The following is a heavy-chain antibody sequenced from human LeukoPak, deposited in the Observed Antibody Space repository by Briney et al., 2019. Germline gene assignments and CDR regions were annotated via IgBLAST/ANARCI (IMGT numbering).Heavy chain of an antibody. CDR1: GGSISSYY. J-gene: IGHJ4*02. Sequence: SETLSLTCTVSGGSISSYYWSWIRQPPGKGLEWIGYVYYSGSTNYNPSLKSRVTISVDTSKNQFSLKLSSVTAADTAVYYCARVGYDSSEYGGQGTLVTVSS. V-gene: IGHV4-59*01. CDR2: VYYSGST. CDR3: ARVGYDSSEY. D-gene: IGHD3-22*01.